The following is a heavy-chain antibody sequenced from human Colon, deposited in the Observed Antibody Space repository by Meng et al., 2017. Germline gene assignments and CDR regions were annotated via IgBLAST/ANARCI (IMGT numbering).Heavy chain of an antibody. CDR2: INHSGST. D-gene: IGHD3-10*01. CDR1: GGSFSGYY. J-gene: IGHJ4*02. Sequence: SETLSLTCAVYGGSFSGYYWSWIRQPPGKGLEWFGEINHSGSTNYNPSLKSRVTISVDTSKNQFSLKLSSVTAADTAVYYCARSTYYGSGSYRGPSVWGQGTLVTVSS. V-gene: IGHV4-34*01. CDR3: ARSTYYGSGSYRGPSV.